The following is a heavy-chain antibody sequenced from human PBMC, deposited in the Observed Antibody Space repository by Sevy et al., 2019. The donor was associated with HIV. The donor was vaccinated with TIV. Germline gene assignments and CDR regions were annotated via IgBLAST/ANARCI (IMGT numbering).Heavy chain of an antibody. CDR3: ARESYYDSSGYSSDAFDI. Sequence: ASVKVSCKASGGTFSSYAISWVRQAPGQGLEWMGGIIPIFGTANYAQKFQGRVTITADESMSTAYMELSSLRSEDTAVYYCARESYYDSSGYSSDAFDIWGQGTMVTVSS. V-gene: IGHV1-69*13. J-gene: IGHJ3*02. CDR1: GGTFSSYA. CDR2: IIPIFGTA. D-gene: IGHD3-22*01.